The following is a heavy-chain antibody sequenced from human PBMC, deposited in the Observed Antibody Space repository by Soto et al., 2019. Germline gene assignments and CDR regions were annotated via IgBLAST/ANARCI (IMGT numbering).Heavy chain of an antibody. CDR1: GVTFSSSA. CDR2: LSFDGSNE. Sequence: QVQLVESGGGVVQPGRSLRLSCAASGVTFSSSAMHWVRQAPGKGLEWVALLSFDGSNEHYADSVKGRFTISRDTSKNTLYLQMNSLRAEDTAVYYCAQNRGNAFGYWGQGTLVTVSS. CDR3: AQNRGNAFGY. V-gene: IGHV3-30-3*01. D-gene: IGHD1-1*01. J-gene: IGHJ4*02.